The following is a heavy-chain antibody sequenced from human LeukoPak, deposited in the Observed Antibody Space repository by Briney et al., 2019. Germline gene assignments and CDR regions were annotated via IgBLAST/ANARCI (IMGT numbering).Heavy chain of an antibody. CDR3: ARNLLLAADAFDI. D-gene: IGHD6-13*01. CDR2: IYHSGST. V-gene: IGHV4-30-2*01. CDR1: GDSISSGGYY. J-gene: IGHJ3*02. Sequence: SQTLSLTCTVSGDSISSGGYYWSWIRQPPGKGLEWIGYIYHSGSTYYNPSLKSRVTISVDRSKNQFSLKLSSVTAADTAVYYCARNLLLAADAFDIWGQGTMVTVSS.